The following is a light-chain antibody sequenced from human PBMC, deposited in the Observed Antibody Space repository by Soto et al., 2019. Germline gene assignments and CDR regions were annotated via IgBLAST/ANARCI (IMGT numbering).Light chain of an antibody. J-gene: IGLJ1*01. CDR1: SSDIGRYNY. V-gene: IGLV2-14*01. CDR3: SSYISSSTYV. Sequence: QSALTQPASVSGSPGQSITISCTGTSSDIGRYNYVSWYQQYPGKAPKFMIYDVSNRPSGVSNRFSGSKSGNTASLTISGLQAEDEADYSCSSYISSSTYVFGTGTKLTVL. CDR2: DVS.